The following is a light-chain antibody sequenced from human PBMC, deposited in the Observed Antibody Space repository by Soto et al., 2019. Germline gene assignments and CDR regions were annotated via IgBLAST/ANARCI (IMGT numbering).Light chain of an antibody. CDR3: QQFGNLPFT. Sequence: DIQMTQSPSSLSASVGDRVTITCQASQDTSNYLNWYQQKPGKAPKLLICDASNLEAGVPSRFSGSGSGTDFTFTISSLQPEDIATYYCQQFGNLPFTFGGGTKVEIK. J-gene: IGKJ4*01. V-gene: IGKV1-33*01. CDR2: DAS. CDR1: QDTSNY.